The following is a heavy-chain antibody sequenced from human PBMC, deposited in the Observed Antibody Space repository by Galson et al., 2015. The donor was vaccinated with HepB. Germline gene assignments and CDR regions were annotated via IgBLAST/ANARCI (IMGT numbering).Heavy chain of an antibody. J-gene: IGHJ4*02. CDR1: GFTFSSSS. V-gene: IGHV3-21*01. CDR2: ISPTSSHT. CDR3: ARDNWQGWDPANYFDY. D-gene: IGHD1-20*01. Sequence: SLRLSCAASGFTFSSSSMNWVRQTPRRGLEWVSSISPTSSHTYYADSVKGRFTISRDNAKNSLYMEMNRLGAEDTAVYFCARDNWQGWDPANYFDYWGQGILVTVSS.